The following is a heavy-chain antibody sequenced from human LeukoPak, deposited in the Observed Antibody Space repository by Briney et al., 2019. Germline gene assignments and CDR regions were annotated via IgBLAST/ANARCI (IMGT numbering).Heavy chain of an antibody. CDR2: ISSSGSTI. Sequence: GGSLRLSCAASGFTFSDYYMSWIRQAPGKGLEWVSYISSSGSTIYYADSVKGRFTISRDNAKNSLYLQMNSLRAEGTAVYYCARAVGVGATTFDYWGQGTLVTVSS. V-gene: IGHV3-11*01. D-gene: IGHD1-26*01. CDR1: GFTFSDYY. J-gene: IGHJ4*02. CDR3: ARAVGVGATTFDY.